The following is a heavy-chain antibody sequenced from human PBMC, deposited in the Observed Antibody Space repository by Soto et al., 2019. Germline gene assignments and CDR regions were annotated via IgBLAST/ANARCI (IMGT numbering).Heavy chain of an antibody. CDR3: TTYGGDTGRFDY. CDR2: SGTT. CDR1: GASMSSTNYY. Sequence: SSETLSLTCTVSGASMSSTNYYWGWIRQPPEKGPEWIGSGTTFYNPSLRGRVTISVDTSKNQFSLKLNSVTAADTAVYYCTTYGGDTGRFDYWGQGTLVTVSS. V-gene: IGHV4-39*01. D-gene: IGHD4-17*01. J-gene: IGHJ4*02.